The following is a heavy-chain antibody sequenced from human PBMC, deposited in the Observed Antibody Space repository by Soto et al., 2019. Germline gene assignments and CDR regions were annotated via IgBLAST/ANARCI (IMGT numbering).Heavy chain of an antibody. CDR1: GDTFSFYT. V-gene: IGHV1-69*02. J-gene: IGHJ4*02. D-gene: IGHD3-10*01. CDR2: VNPILSMS. Sequence: QVQMVQSGAEVKKPGSSVKASCKASGDTFSFYTINWVRQAPGLGLEWMGRVNPILSMSNYAQKFQGRVTMTADKSTSTAYMELRSLRSEDTAFYYCATSYGSGYRAYDYWGQGALVTVSS. CDR3: ATSYGSGYRAYDY.